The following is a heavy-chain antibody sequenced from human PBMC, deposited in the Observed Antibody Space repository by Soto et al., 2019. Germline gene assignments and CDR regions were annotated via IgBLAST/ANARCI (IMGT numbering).Heavy chain of an antibody. CDR3: ARDVTTLNWFDP. CDR2: IWYDGSNE. D-gene: IGHD4-17*01. J-gene: IGHJ5*02. V-gene: IGHV3-33*01. Sequence: PGGSLRLSCAASGFTFSRYGMHWVRQAPGKGLEWVALIWYDGSNEHYADSVKGRFTISRDNSKNTLYLQMNSLRAEDTAVYYCARDVTTLNWFDPWGQGTLVTVSS. CDR1: GFTFSRYG.